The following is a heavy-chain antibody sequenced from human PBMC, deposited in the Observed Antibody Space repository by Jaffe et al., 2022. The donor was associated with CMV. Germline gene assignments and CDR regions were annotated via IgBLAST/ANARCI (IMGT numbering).Heavy chain of an antibody. J-gene: IGHJ3*02. CDR2: IKQDGSEK. CDR1: GFTFSSYW. Sequence: EVQLVESGGGLVQPGGSLRLSCAASGFTFSSYWMSWVRQAPGKGLEWVANIKQDGSEKYYVDSVKGRFTISRDNAKNSLYLQMNSLRAEDTAVYYCARDRSSSSWYADAFDIWGQGTMVTVSS. V-gene: IGHV3-7*01. CDR3: ARDRSSSSWYADAFDI. D-gene: IGHD6-13*01.